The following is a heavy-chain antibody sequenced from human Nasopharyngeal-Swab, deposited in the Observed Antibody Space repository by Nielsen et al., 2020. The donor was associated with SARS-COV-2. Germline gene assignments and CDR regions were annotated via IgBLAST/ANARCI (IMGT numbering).Heavy chain of an antibody. CDR2: ISGSGGST. D-gene: IGHD2-8*02. J-gene: IGHJ4*02. V-gene: IGHV3-23*01. CDR3: AKDTSLVGATFDY. Sequence: GESLKISCAASGFTFSSYAMSWVRQAPGKGLEWVSAISGSGGSTYYADSVKGRFTISRDNSKNTLYLQMNSLRAEDTAVYYCAKDTSLVGATFDYWGQGTLGTVS. CDR1: GFTFSSYA.